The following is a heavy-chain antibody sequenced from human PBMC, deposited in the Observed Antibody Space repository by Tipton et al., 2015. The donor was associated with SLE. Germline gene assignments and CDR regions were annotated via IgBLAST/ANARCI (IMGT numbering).Heavy chain of an antibody. V-gene: IGHV4-34*01. CDR3: AREGVIVVVVAATQGAFDI. D-gene: IGHD2-15*01. CDR1: GGSFSGYY. Sequence: LRFSCAVYGGSFSGYYWSWIRQPPGKGLEWIGEINHSGSTNYNPSLKSRVTISVDTSKNQFSLKLSSVTAADTAVYYCAREGVIVVVVAATQGAFDIWGQGTMVTVSS. J-gene: IGHJ3*02. CDR2: INHSGST.